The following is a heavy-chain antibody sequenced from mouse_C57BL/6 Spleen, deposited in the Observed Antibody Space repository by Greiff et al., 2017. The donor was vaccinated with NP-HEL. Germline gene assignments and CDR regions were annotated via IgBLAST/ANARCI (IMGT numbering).Heavy chain of an antibody. Sequence: VQLQQSGAELVKPGASVKISCKASGYAFSSYWMNWVKQRPGKGLEWIGQIYPGDGDTNYNGKFKGKATLTADKSSSTAYMQLSSLTSEDSAVYFCARERTVTVYFDVWGTGTTVTVSS. V-gene: IGHV1-80*01. CDR2: IYPGDGDT. J-gene: IGHJ1*03. D-gene: IGHD4-1*01. CDR3: ARERTVTVYFDV. CDR1: GYAFSSYW.